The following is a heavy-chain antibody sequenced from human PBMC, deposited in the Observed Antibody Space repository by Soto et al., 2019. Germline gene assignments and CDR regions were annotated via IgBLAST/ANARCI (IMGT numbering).Heavy chain of an antibody. CDR1: GYTVTSYA. J-gene: IGHJ3*02. CDR2: INAGNGNT. CDR3: ASGTIYRTNAFDI. V-gene: IGHV1-3*01. D-gene: IGHD3-9*01. Sequence: GASVKVSCKASGYTVTSYAMHWVRQAPGQRLEWMGWINAGNGNTKYSQKFQGRVTITRDTSASTAYMELSSLRSEDTAVYYCASGTIYRTNAFDIRGQGTMVTVSS.